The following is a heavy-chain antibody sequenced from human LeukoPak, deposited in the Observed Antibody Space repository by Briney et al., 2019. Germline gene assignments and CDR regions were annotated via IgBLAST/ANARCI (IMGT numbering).Heavy chain of an antibody. D-gene: IGHD1-1*01. CDR3: AKSRSGSANWALQIFDN. CDR1: GFTFSSYA. J-gene: IGHJ4*02. CDR2: ISGSGGST. Sequence: GGSLRLSCAASGFTFSSYAMSWVRQAPGKGLEWVSAISGSGGSTYYADSVKGRSTISRDNSKNTLYLQMNSLRAEDTAVYFCAKSRSGSANWALQIFDNWGQGTLVTVSS. V-gene: IGHV3-23*01.